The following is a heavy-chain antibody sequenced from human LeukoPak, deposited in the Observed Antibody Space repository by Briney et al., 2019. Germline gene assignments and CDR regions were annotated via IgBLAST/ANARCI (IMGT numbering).Heavy chain of an antibody. CDR3: ARDRAVSSSGAHAFDI. Sequence: ASVKVSCKASGYTFTSYYMHWVRQAPGQGLEWMGIINPSGGSTSYAQKFQGRVTMTRDTSTSTVYMELSSLRSEDTAVYYCARDRAVSSSGAHAFDIWGQGTMVTVFS. CDR1: GYTFTSYY. CDR2: INPSGGST. J-gene: IGHJ3*02. D-gene: IGHD6-13*01. V-gene: IGHV1-46*01.